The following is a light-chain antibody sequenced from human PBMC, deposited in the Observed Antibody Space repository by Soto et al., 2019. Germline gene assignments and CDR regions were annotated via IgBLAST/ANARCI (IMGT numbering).Light chain of an antibody. Sequence: QSVLTQPPSVSGAPGQRVTISCTGSSSNIGADYDVHWYQHLPGKAPKLLIYGNSNRPSGVPERFSGSKSGTSASLAVTGLQAEDEADYYCALFMGNGISVFGTGTKVTVL. CDR3: ALFMGNGISV. CDR2: GNS. CDR1: SSNIGADYD. J-gene: IGLJ1*01. V-gene: IGLV1-40*01.